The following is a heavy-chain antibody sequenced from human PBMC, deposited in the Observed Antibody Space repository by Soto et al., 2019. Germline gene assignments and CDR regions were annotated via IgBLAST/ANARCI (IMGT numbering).Heavy chain of an antibody. V-gene: IGHV4-34*01. J-gene: IGHJ6*02. D-gene: IGHD1-26*01. Sequence: PSETLALSCAVYGGSFRGYLWSWIRQTQGKGLESIVEINHNVSTTYNPYLKSRVTISVDTSKNDFSLKLRAVTAAETEVYFCAREWGLLPYYVLNFWGHGTA. CDR3: AREWGLLPYYVLNF. CDR1: GGSFRGYL. CDR2: INHNVST.